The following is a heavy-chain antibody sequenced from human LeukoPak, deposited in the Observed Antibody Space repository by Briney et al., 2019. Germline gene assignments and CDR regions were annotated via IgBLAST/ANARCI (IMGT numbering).Heavy chain of an antibody. Sequence: PGGSLRLSCAASGFTFSSYSMNWVRQAPGKGLEWVANIKQDGSEEYYVDSVKGRFTISRDNAKNSLYLQMNSLRAEDTAVYYCARDSTLRHYFDYWGQGTLVTVSS. J-gene: IGHJ4*02. CDR1: GFTFSSYS. V-gene: IGHV3-7*04. D-gene: IGHD6-6*01. CDR2: IKQDGSEE. CDR3: ARDSTLRHYFDY.